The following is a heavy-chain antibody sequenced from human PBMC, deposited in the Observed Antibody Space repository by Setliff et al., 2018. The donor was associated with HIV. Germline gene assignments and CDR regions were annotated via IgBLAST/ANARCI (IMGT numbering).Heavy chain of an antibody. CDR3: ARDSSRGVPRGIDL. CDR2: IYYSGST. Sequence: PSETLSLTCSVSGDPISSGDYYWTWIRQPPGEALEWIGYIYYSGSTNYNPSLKSRVTISVDTSKNQFSLKLRSVTAADTAVYFCARDSSRGVPRGIDLWGQGTLVTVSS. J-gene: IGHJ5*02. V-gene: IGHV4-30-4*08. CDR1: GDPISSGDYY. D-gene: IGHD6-13*01.